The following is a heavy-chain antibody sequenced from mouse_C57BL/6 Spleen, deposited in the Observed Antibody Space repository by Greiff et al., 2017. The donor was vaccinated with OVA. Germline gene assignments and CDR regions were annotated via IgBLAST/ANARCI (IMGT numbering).Heavy chain of an antibody. CDR2: IYPNSGGT. V-gene: IGHV1-72*01. CDR1: GYTFTSYW. Sequence: QVQLQQPGAELVKPGASVKLSCKASGYTFTSYWMHWVKQRPGRGLEWIGRIYPNSGGTKYNEKFKSKATLTVDKPSSTAYMQLSSLTSEDSAVYYCARSGVLNYGTPYWGQGTTLTVSS. D-gene: IGHD1-1*01. CDR3: ARSGVLNYGTPY. J-gene: IGHJ2*01.